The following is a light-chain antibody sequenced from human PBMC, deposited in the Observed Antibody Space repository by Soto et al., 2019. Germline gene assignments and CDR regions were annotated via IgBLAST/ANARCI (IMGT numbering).Light chain of an antibody. V-gene: IGKV3-11*01. CDR2: DAS. CDR1: QSVSSY. CDR3: QQRSNWPPYT. J-gene: IGKJ2*01. Sequence: EIVLTQSPATLSLSPGERATLSCRASQSVSSYLAWYQQKPGQAPRLLIYDASNRATGIPARFSGSGSGTDVTLTISSLRPEDFAVYYCQQRSNWPPYTFGPGTKLEIK.